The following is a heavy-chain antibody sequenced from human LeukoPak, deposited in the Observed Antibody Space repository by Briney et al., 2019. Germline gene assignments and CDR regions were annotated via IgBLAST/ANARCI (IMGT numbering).Heavy chain of an antibody. V-gene: IGHV3-30*02. CDR2: IRYDGSNK. D-gene: IGHD6-13*01. CDR3: ARAAAGTTNWFDP. CDR1: GFTFSSYG. Sequence: PGGSLRLSCAASGFTFSSYGMHWVRQAPGKGLEWVAFIRYDGSNKYYADSVKGRFTISRDNSKNTLYLQMNSLRAEDTAVYYCARAAAGTTNWFDPWGQGTLVTVSS. J-gene: IGHJ5*02.